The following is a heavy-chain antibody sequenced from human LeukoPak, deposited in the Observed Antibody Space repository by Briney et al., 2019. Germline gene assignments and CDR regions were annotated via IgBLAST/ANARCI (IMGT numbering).Heavy chain of an antibody. CDR3: ARDGSYYDSGSYYGWFDP. CDR2: IYTSGST. D-gene: IGHD3-10*01. Sequence: PSETLSLTCTLSGGSIDSGSYFWSWIRQPAGKGLEWIGRIYTSGSTNYNPSLKSRVTISGDTSKNQFSLKLSSVTAAVTAVYYCARDGSYYDSGSYYGWFDPWGQGTLVTVSS. CDR1: GGSIDSGSYF. J-gene: IGHJ5*02. V-gene: IGHV4-61*02.